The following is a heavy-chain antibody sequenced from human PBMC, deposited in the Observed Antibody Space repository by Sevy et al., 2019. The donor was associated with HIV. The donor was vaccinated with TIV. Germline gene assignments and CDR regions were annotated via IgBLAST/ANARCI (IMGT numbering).Heavy chain of an antibody. Sequence: SETLSLTCSVSGGTIVSSGHYWGWIRQTPGKGLEWIGSIYYNGHTYYNPSLNSRSTISIDTFKNQFSLNLSSVTAAGTAIYFCAREAGGYDYDYGMDVWGQGTTVTVSS. J-gene: IGHJ6*02. CDR2: IYYNGHT. CDR1: GGTIVSSGHY. CDR3: AREAGGYDYDYGMDV. D-gene: IGHD5-12*01. V-gene: IGHV4-39*02.